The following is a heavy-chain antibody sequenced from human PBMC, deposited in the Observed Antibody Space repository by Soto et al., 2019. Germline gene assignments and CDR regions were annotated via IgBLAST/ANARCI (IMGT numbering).Heavy chain of an antibody. CDR3: VRAKDDYVWGSLAGY. D-gene: IGHD3-16*01. J-gene: IGHJ4*02. CDR1: GFTFDDYG. CDR2: INWNGGST. Sequence: EVQLVESGGGVVRPGGSLRLSCAASGFTFDDYGMSWVRQAPGKGLEWVSGINWNGGSTGYADSVKGRFTISRDNAKNSLYMQRNSLRAEDTALYYCVRAKDDYVWGSLAGYWGQGTLVTVSS. V-gene: IGHV3-20*04.